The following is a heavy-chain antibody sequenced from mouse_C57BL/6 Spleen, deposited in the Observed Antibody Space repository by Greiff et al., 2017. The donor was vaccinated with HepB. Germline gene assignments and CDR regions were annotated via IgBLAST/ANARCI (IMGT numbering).Heavy chain of an antibody. V-gene: IGHV5-6*01. CDR3: ARDPSYYGSSTFDY. J-gene: IGHJ2*01. CDR1: GFTFSSYG. CDR2: ISSGGSYT. D-gene: IGHD1-1*01. Sequence: EVKLQESGGDLVKPGGSLKLSCAASGFTFSSYGMSWVRQTPDKRLEWVATISSGGSYTYYPDSVKGRFTIYRDNAKNTLYLQMSSLKSEDTAMYYWARDPSYYGSSTFDYWGQGTTLTVSS.